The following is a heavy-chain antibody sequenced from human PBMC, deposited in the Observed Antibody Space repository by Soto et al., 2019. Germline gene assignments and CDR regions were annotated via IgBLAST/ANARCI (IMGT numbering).Heavy chain of an antibody. J-gene: IGHJ2*01. Sequence: EVQLLESGGGVVQPGGSLRLSCAASGFTFSSYAMNWVRQAPGKGLEWVSVISGSGDSTYYADSVKGRFTISRDNSKNTLYLQMNSLRAEDTAVYYCARRNSGWYFDLWGRGTLVTVSS. CDR2: ISGSGDST. V-gene: IGHV3-23*01. CDR3: ARRNSGWYFDL. CDR1: GFTFSSYA. D-gene: IGHD4-4*01.